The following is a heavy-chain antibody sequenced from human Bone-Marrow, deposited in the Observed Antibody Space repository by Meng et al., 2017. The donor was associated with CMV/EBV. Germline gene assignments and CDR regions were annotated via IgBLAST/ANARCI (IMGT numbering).Heavy chain of an antibody. J-gene: IGHJ4*02. CDR3: ARVEVHSGGWYGGFDY. D-gene: IGHD6-13*01. Sequence: GESLKISCAASGFTFRSYEMNWVRQAPGKGLEWVSYISSSGSTIYYADSVKGRFTISRDNAKNSMYLQMNSLRAEDRAVYYCARVEVHSGGWYGGFDYWGQGTLVTVSS. CDR2: ISSSGSTI. CDR1: GFTFRSYE. V-gene: IGHV3-48*03.